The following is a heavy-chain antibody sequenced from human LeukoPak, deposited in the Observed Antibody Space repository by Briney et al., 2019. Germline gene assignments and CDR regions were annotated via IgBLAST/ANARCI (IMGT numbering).Heavy chain of an antibody. D-gene: IGHD6-19*01. Sequence: PSETLSLTCAASGGSISSYYWSWIRQPAGKGLEWIGRIYTSGSTNYNPSLKSRVTMSVDTSKNQFSLKLSSVTAADTAVYYCAREMGIAVAGTRWFDPWGQGTLVTVSS. CDR3: AREMGIAVAGTRWFDP. V-gene: IGHV4-4*07. J-gene: IGHJ5*02. CDR1: GGSISSYY. CDR2: IYTSGST.